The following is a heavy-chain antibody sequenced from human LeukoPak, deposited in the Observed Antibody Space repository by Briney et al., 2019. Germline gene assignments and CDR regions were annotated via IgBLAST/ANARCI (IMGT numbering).Heavy chain of an antibody. CDR2: IRYDGSNK. J-gene: IGHJ4*02. Sequence: GGSLRLSCAASGFTFSSYGMHCVRQAPGGGLEWVAFIRYDGSNKYYADSVKGRFTISRDNSKNTLYLQMNSPRAEDTAVYYCAKDLGSGWTTGPHQYFDYWGQGTLVTVSS. V-gene: IGHV3-30*02. CDR1: GFTFSSYG. D-gene: IGHD6-19*01. CDR3: AKDLGSGWTTGPHQYFDY.